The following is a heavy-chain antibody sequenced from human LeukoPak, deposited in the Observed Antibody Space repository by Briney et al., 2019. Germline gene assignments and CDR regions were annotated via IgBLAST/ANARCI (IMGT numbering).Heavy chain of an antibody. CDR2: INPNSGGT. Sequence: ASVKVSCKASGYTFTGYYMHWVRQAPGQGLEWMGWINPNSGGTNYAQKLQGRVTMTRDTSISTAYMELSRLRSNDTAVYYCASCTYYYDSSGYYPPQVYGMDVWGQGTTVTVSS. J-gene: IGHJ6*02. CDR3: ASCTYYYDSSGYYPPQVYGMDV. CDR1: GYTFTGYY. V-gene: IGHV1-2*02. D-gene: IGHD3-22*01.